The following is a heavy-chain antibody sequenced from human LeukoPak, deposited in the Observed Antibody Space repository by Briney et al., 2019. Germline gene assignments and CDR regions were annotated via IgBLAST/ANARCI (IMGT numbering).Heavy chain of an antibody. J-gene: IGHJ1*01. V-gene: IGHV3-23*01. CDR2: ISGSGGST. CDR3: AKTLAGEALEYFQH. D-gene: IGHD4-17*01. Sequence: PGGSLILSCAASGCTFSSYAMSWIRQAPGKGLEWVSAISGSGGSTYYADSVKGRFTISRDNSKNTLYLQMNSLRAEDTAVYYCAKTLAGEALEYFQHWGQGTLVTVSS. CDR1: GCTFSSYA.